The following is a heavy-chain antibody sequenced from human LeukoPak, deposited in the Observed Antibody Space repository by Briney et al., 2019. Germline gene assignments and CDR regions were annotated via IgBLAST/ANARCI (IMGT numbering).Heavy chain of an antibody. D-gene: IGHD6-19*01. Sequence: GGSLRLSCAASGFTFSSYSMNWVRQAPGKGLEWVSSISSSSSYIYYADSVEGRFTISRDNAKNSLYLQMNSLRAEDTAVYYCARGVAVVRFDYWGQGTLVTVSS. CDR3: ARGVAVVRFDY. V-gene: IGHV3-21*01. J-gene: IGHJ4*02. CDR1: GFTFSSYS. CDR2: ISSSSSYI.